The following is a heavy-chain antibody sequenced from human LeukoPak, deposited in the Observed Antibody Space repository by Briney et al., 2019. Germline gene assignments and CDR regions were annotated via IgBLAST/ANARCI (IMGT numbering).Heavy chain of an antibody. J-gene: IGHJ4*02. V-gene: IGHV4-34*01. CDR1: GGSFSGYY. D-gene: IGHD6-19*01. Sequence: SETLSLTCAVYGGSFSGYYWSWIRQPPGKGLEWIGEINHSGSTNYNPSLKSRVTISVDTSKNQFSLKLSSVTAADTAVYYCVRHTTSGWYQVVYWGQGTLVTVSS. CDR3: VRHTTSGWYQVVY. CDR2: INHSGST.